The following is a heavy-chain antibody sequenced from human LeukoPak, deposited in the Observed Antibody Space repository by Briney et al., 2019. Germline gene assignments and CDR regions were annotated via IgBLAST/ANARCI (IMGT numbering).Heavy chain of an antibody. Sequence: GGSLRFSCAASGFTFSSYGMHWVRQAPGKGLEWVAVISYDGSNKYYADSVKGRFTISRNNSKNTLYLQMNSLRAEDTAVYYCANGIRHKSGWLADYWGQGTLVTVSS. D-gene: IGHD6-19*01. J-gene: IGHJ4*02. V-gene: IGHV3-30*18. CDR1: GFTFSSYG. CDR2: ISYDGSNK. CDR3: ANGIRHKSGWLADY.